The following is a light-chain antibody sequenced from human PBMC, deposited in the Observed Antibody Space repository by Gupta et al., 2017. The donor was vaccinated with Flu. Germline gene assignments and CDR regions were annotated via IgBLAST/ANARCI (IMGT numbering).Light chain of an antibody. CDR1: SSDVGGFNY. Sequence: ASVSGSPGQSVTISCTGTSSDVGGFNYVSWYQQHPGKAPQLLIYDVTNRPSGVSNRFPGSKSGNTASLTISGPQAEDEADYYCSSYTSRATRVFGGGTKLTVL. CDR3: SSYTSRATRV. CDR2: DVT. J-gene: IGLJ3*02. V-gene: IGLV2-14*01.